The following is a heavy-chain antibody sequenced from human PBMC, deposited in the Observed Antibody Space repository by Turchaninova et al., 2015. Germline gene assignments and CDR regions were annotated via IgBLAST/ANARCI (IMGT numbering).Heavy chain of an antibody. Sequence: DVQLVPSGAVVQEPGVSLKISCKGSGYSFTRYWIGWVRQMPGKGLDGMGIIYAGDSDTRYSPALQGQVTMSVDKSISTAYLQWSSLKASDTAMYYCARHRPGSYLDYWGQGTLVTVSS. D-gene: IGHD1-26*01. J-gene: IGHJ4*02. CDR1: GYSFTRYW. CDR3: ARHRPGSYLDY. V-gene: IGHV5-51*01. CDR2: IYAGDSDT.